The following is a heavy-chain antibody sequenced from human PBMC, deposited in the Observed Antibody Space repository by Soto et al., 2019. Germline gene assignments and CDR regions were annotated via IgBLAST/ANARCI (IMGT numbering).Heavy chain of an antibody. V-gene: IGHV4-34*01. D-gene: IGHD6-13*01. Sequence: PSETLSLTCAVYGGSFSCYYWSWIRQPPGKGLEWIGEINHSGSTNYNPSLKSRVTISVDTSKNQFSLKLSSVTAADTAVYYCARAYSRRPDARDFDYWGQGTLVTVSS. J-gene: IGHJ4*02. CDR3: ARAYSRRPDARDFDY. CDR1: GGSFSCYY. CDR2: INHSGST.